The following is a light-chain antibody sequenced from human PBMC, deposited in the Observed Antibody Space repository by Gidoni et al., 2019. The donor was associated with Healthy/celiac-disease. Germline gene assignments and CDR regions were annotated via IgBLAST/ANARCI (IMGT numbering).Light chain of an antibody. CDR2: DAS. V-gene: IGKV1-33*01. CDR1: QDISNY. Sequence: DTPITQSPSSLSASVGDRVTITCQASQDISNYLNWYQQKPGKAPKLLIYDASNLETGVPSRFSGSGSGTDFTFTISSLQPEDIATYYCQQYDNLPFAFGGGTKVEIK. J-gene: IGKJ4*01. CDR3: QQYDNLPFA.